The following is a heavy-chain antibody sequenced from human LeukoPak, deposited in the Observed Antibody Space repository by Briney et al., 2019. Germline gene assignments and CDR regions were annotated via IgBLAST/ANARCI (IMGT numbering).Heavy chain of an antibody. D-gene: IGHD2-21*02. V-gene: IGHV3-23*01. CDR1: VFTFTSYA. CDR3: ARDSLYCADGCYSLFDC. Sequence: PGGSLRLSCAASVFTFTSYAMGSVRQAPGKGLEWVSSIRGGGANTYYADSVKGRFTISRDNSKSTLYLQLNSLRAEDTAVYYCARDSLYCADGCYSLFDCWGQGTLVTVSS. J-gene: IGHJ4*02. CDR2: IRGGGANT.